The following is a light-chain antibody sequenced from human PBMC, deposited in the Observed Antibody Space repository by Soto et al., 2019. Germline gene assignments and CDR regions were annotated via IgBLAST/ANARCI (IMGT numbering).Light chain of an antibody. Sequence: DIQLTQSPSFLSASVGDRVTITCRASQGTSSYLAWYQQKPGKAPNLLIYATSTLQSGVPSRFSGSGSGTEFTLTISNLQPKDFASYYCQQLYSYRLTFGGGTKVEIK. CDR2: ATS. CDR1: QGTSSY. J-gene: IGKJ4*01. CDR3: QQLYSYRLT. V-gene: IGKV1-9*01.